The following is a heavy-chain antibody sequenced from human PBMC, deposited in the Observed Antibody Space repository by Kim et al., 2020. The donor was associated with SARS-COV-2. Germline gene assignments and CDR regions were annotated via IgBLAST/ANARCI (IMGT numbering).Heavy chain of an antibody. CDR1: GFTFGDYA. CDR2: ISWDSGSI. J-gene: IGHJ4*02. Sequence: GGSLRLSCAASGFTFGDYAMHWVRQAPGKGLEWVSGISWDSGSIGYADSVKGRFTISRDNAKNSLYLQMNSLRAEDTALYYCAKDIALLGGWYEAVPSKNFDYWGQGTLVTVSS. D-gene: IGHD6-19*01. V-gene: IGHV3-9*01. CDR3: AKDIALLGGWYEAVPSKNFDY.